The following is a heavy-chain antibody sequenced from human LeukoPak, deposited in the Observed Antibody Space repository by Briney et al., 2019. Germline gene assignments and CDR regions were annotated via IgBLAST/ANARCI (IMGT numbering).Heavy chain of an antibody. Sequence: KSSETLSLTCTVSGGSISSYYWSWIRQPPGKGLEWIGRIYTSGSTNYNPSLKSRVTMSVDTSKNQFSLKLSSVTAADTAVYYCASLEGYCSSTSCYFGAFDIWGQGTMVTVSS. CDR2: IYTSGST. D-gene: IGHD2-2*01. V-gene: IGHV4-4*07. CDR1: GGSISSYY. CDR3: ASLEGYCSSTSCYFGAFDI. J-gene: IGHJ3*02.